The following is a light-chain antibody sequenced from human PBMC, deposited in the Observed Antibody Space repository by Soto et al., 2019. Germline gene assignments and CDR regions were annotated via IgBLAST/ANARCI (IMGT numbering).Light chain of an antibody. Sequence: QSVLTQPPSASGTPGQRVTISCSGSSSNIGSNTVNWYQQLPGTAPKLLIYSNNQRPSGVPDRFSGSKSGTPASMAISGLQSEDEAEYYCTAWDDSLNGLRFGGGPKLTVL. V-gene: IGLV1-44*01. CDR2: SNN. J-gene: IGLJ2*01. CDR1: SSNIGSNT. CDR3: TAWDDSLNGLR.